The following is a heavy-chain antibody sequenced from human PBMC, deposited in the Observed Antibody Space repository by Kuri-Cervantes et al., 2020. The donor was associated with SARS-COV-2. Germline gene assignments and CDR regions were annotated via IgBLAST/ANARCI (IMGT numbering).Heavy chain of an antibody. CDR2: IRYDGSNK. J-gene: IGHJ6*03. D-gene: IGHD6-13*01. CDR3: ARDPAAGLYYYYMDV. CDR1: GFTFSSYG. V-gene: IGHV3-30*02. Sequence: GESLKISCAASGFTFSSYGMHWVRQAPGKGLEWVAFIRYDGSNKYYADSVKGRFTISRDNAKNSLYLQMNSLRAEDTAVYYCARDPAAGLYYYYMDVWDKGTTVTVSS.